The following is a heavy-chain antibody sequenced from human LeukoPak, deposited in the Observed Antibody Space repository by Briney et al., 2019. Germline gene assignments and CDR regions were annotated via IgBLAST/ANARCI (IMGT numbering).Heavy chain of an antibody. CDR2: IYYSGST. V-gene: IGHV4-39*01. Sequence: SETLSLTCTVSGGSISSSSYYWGWIRRPPGKGLEWIGSIYYSGSTYYNPSLKSRVTISVDRSQTPLSLKPSAVTAAATVAYFCARIPRASTRERRSYLDDYYYYVDVWGKGTTVTVSS. CDR1: GGSISSSSYY. J-gene: IGHJ6*03. D-gene: IGHD1-1*01. CDR3: ARIPRASTRERRSYLDDYYYYVDV.